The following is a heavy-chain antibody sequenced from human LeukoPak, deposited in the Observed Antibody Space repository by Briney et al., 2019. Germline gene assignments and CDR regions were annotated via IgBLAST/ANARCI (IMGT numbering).Heavy chain of an antibody. D-gene: IGHD6-13*01. Sequence: SETLSLTCAVYGGSFSGYYWSWIRQPPGKGLEWIGEINHSGSTNYNPSLKSRVTISVDTSKNQFSLKLSSVTAADTAVYYCARRVRYSSSWYRGSAFDYWGQGTLVTVSS. CDR1: GGSFSGYY. V-gene: IGHV4-34*01. CDR2: INHSGST. CDR3: ARRVRYSSSWYRGSAFDY. J-gene: IGHJ4*02.